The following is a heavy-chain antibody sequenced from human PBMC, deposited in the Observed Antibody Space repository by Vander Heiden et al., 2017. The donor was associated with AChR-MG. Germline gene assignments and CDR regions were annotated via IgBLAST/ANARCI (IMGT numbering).Heavy chain of an antibody. D-gene: IGHD6-19*01. CDR2: FYSAGGT. CDR3: ARGAGNFAVAGTGSFDS. J-gene: IGHJ4*02. V-gene: IGHV3-53*01. Sequence: EVQLVESGGGLIQPGGSLRLSCAASGFSVGSNYMSWVRQAPGKGLQWVAAFYSAGGTYYSDPVKGRFTISRDKSKNTLYLQMDSLRAEDTALYYCARGAGNFAVAGTGSFDSWGQGTLVTVSS. CDR1: GFSVGSNY.